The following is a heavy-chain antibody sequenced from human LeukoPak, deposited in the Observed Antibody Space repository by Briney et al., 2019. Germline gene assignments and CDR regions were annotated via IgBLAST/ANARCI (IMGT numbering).Heavy chain of an antibody. CDR2: INQDGSER. Sequence: GSLRPSCAASGFTFSSHWMTWVRQAPGKGLEWVANINQDGSERYYVDSVKGRFTISRDNAKNSLYLQMNSLRAEDTAVYYCARDSEYSSSFAFDIWGQGTMVTVSS. V-gene: IGHV3-7*01. CDR3: ARDSEYSSSFAFDI. J-gene: IGHJ3*02. D-gene: IGHD6-13*01. CDR1: GFTFSSHW.